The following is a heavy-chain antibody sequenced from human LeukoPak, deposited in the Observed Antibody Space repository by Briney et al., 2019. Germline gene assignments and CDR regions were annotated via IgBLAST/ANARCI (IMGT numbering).Heavy chain of an antibody. V-gene: IGHV4-4*02. CDR2: IYHSGST. D-gene: IGHD3-9*01. J-gene: IGHJ5*02. CDR3: AVTYYDNLTGLPLFGP. CDR1: GGSISSSKW. Sequence: PSETLSLTCAVSGGSISSSKWWSWVRQPPGKGLEWIGEIYHSGSTNYNPSLKSRVTMSVDKSKNQFSLKLSSVTAADTAVYYCAVTYYDNLTGLPLFGPWGQGTLVTVSS.